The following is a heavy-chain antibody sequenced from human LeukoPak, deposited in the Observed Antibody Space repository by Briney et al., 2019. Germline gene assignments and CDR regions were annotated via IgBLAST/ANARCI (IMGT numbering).Heavy chain of an antibody. D-gene: IGHD3-22*01. CDR2: IRNDGSNK. J-gene: IGHJ1*01. V-gene: IGHV3-30*02. CDR1: GFTFSSYA. CDR3: AKDRHYYDSSGYYGEH. Sequence: PGGSLRLSCAASGFTFSSYAMYWVRQAPGKGLEWVAFIRNDGSNKYYADSVKGRFTISRDNSKNTLYLQMNSLRAEDTAVYYCAKDRHYYDSSGYYGEHWGQGTLVTVSS.